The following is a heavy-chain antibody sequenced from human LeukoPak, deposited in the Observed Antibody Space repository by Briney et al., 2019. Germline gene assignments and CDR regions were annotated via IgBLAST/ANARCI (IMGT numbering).Heavy chain of an antibody. D-gene: IGHD3-22*01. J-gene: IGHJ5*02. Sequence: PSQTLSLTCTVSGGSVTRVAYSWTWIRQSVGKGLEWIGRIYTSGSTNYNPSLKSRVTISVDTSKNQFSLKLSSVTAADTAVYYCAVVTNTETWFDPWGQGTLVTVSS. CDR1: GGSVTRVAYS. CDR3: AVVTNTETWFDP. V-gene: IGHV4-61*02. CDR2: IYTSGST.